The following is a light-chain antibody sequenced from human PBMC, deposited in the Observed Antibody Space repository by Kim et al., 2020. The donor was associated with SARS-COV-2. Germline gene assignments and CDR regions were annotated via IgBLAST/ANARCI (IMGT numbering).Light chain of an antibody. J-gene: IGLJ1*01. V-gene: IGLV2-8*01. Sequence: PVQSVAISCCGTRGDFGSYKYVSWYQPHPGKSPKLIIYEVTRRPSGVPDRFSGSMSGNTASLTVSGLQAEDEADYYCASHGGYDYVFGTGTKVTVL. CDR1: RGDFGSYKY. CDR3: ASHGGYDYV. CDR2: EVT.